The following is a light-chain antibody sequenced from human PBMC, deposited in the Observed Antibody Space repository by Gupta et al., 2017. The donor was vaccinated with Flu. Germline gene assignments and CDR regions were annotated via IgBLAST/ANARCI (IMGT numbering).Light chain of an antibody. CDR1: SSDVGGYYY. J-gene: IGLJ2*01. CDR3: SSFTGSGAV. V-gene: IGLV2-14*03. CDR2: DVS. Sequence: QSALTQPASLSGSPGQSITVSCTGTSSDVGGYYYVSWYQHHPGKAPKLMIYDVSTRPSGVSDRFSGSTSGTAAALTISGLQAEDEADYYCSSFTGSGAVFGGGTRLTVL.